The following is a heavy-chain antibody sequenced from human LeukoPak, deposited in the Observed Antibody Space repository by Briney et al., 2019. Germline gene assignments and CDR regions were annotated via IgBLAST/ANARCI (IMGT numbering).Heavy chain of an antibody. CDR1: GGSISSRSYY. D-gene: IGHD3-22*01. CDR3: ARDGYYYDSSGYSRFDY. J-gene: IGHJ4*02. CDR2: IHTSGST. V-gene: IGHV4-61*02. Sequence: PSETLSLTCTVSGGSISSRSYYWSWIRQPAGKGLEWMGRIHTSGSTNYNPSLKSRVTMSGDTSKNQFSLKLSSVTAADTAVYYCARDGYYYDSSGYSRFDYWGQGTLVTVSS.